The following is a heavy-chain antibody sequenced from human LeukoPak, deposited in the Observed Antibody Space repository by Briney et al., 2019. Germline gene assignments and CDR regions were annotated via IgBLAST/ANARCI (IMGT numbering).Heavy chain of an antibody. J-gene: IGHJ6*03. Sequence: GGSLRLSCAASGFTFNNYAMHWVRQAPGKGLQWVAVISYDGSNKYYADSVKGRFTISRDNAKNSLYLQMNSLRAEDTAVYYCAREAKQWLVTPTYYYMDVWGKGTTVTVSS. D-gene: IGHD6-19*01. V-gene: IGHV3-30*04. CDR2: ISYDGSNK. CDR3: AREAKQWLVTPTYYYMDV. CDR1: GFTFNNYA.